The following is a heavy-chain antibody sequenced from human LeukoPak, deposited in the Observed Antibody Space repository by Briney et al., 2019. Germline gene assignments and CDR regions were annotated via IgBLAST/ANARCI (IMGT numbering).Heavy chain of an antibody. CDR2: ISYDGNNK. CDR3: AKDRGGDAGYSYGLVDY. Sequence: PGGSLRLSCAASGFTFGSYGMHWVRQAPGKGPEWVAVISYDGNNKYHADFVKGRFTISRDNSKNTLYLQMNSLRPEDTALYYCAKDRGGDAGYSYGLVDYWGQGTLVTVSS. J-gene: IGHJ4*02. V-gene: IGHV3-30*18. D-gene: IGHD5-18*01. CDR1: GFTFGSYG.